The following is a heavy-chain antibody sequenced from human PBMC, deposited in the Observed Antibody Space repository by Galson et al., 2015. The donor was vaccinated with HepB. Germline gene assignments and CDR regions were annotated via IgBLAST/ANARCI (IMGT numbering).Heavy chain of an antibody. J-gene: IGHJ4*02. CDR3: STGHSSVWSFDF. CDR1: GYNFTNG. V-gene: IGHV1-18*01. Sequence: SVKVSCKASGYNFTNGMSWVRQAPGQGLECMGRISGDSGNTRYAEKFQGRVTTTTDTSTNTAYMDLRSLTSDDTAIYYCSTGHSSVWSFDFWGQGTLVTVSS. CDR2: ISGDSGNT. D-gene: IGHD6-19*01.